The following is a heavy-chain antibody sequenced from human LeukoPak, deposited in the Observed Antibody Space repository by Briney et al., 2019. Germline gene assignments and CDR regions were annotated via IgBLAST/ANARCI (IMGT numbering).Heavy chain of an antibody. V-gene: IGHV3-30*02. J-gene: IGHJ4*02. CDR2: IRYDGGNE. CDR1: GFTFRSYG. CDR3: AKCLEHFDGFDY. D-gene: IGHD3-9*01. Sequence: GGSLRLSCAASGFTFRSYGMHWVRQAPGKGLEWVAFIRYDGGNEYYADSVKGRFTISRDNSKNTLYLQMNSLRAEDTAVYSCAKCLEHFDGFDYWGQGTLVTVSS.